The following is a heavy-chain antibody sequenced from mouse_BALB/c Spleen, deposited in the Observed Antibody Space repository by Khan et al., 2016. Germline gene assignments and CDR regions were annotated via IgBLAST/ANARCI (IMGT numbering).Heavy chain of an antibody. CDR3: GRQKRAEWYGDV. Sequence: EVQLQESGPGLVKPSQSLSLTCTVTGYSITSDYAWNWIRQFPGNQLAWMGYILYLGTTSYNPSLPSRVSITRDTSKNQFFLQLNSVTPEEKDTYVGGRQKRAEWYGDVGGAGTTGTV. J-gene: IGHJ1*01. CDR1: GYSITSDYA. CDR2: ILYLGTT. V-gene: IGHV3-2*02. D-gene: IGHD3-3*01.